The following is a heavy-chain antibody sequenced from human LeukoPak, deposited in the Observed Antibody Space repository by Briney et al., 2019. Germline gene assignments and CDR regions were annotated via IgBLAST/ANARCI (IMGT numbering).Heavy chain of an antibody. Sequence: SETLSLTCAVYGGSFSGYSWSWIRQSPGKGLEWIADIIHSGSTNYNSSLKSLVTISLDTSKNQFSLNLTSVTAADTAVYYCARGLTELGTAYYYYMDVWGKGTTVIVSS. D-gene: IGHD7-27*01. CDR1: GGSFSGYS. CDR2: IIHSGST. J-gene: IGHJ6*03. CDR3: ARGLTELGTAYYYYMDV. V-gene: IGHV4-34*01.